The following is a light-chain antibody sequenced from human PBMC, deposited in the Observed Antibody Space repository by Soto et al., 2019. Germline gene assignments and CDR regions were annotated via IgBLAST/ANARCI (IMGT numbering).Light chain of an antibody. J-gene: IGKJ2*01. CDR3: EHGYGCFSN. CDR2: AAT. V-gene: IGKV1-39*01. CDR1: QRISTS. Sequence: DIQLTQSPSSLSASVGDRVTIACRASQRISTSLNWYQQKPGKAPKLLIYAATTLQSGVPPRFSGSGSGAESTLTITTLQPEDAANYYCEHGYGCFSNFG.